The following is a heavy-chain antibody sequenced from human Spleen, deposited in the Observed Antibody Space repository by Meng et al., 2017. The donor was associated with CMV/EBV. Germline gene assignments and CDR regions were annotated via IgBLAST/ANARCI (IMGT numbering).Heavy chain of an antibody. CDR2: IYYSGST. CDR3: ARTGYSSSQMGWYFDL. CDR1: GSSMSRGDYY. J-gene: IGHJ2*01. Sequence: VPLKEPGPGLVKPSQTLSLTGTVSGSSMSRGDYYWSWIRQPPGKGLEWIGYIYYSGSTYYNPSLKSRVTISVDTSKNQFSLKLSSVTAADTAVYYCARTGYSSSQMGWYFDLWGRGTLVTVSS. V-gene: IGHV4-30-4*08. D-gene: IGHD6-13*01.